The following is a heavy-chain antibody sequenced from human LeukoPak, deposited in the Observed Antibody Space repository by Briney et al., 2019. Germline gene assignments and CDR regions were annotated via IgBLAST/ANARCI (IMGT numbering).Heavy chain of an antibody. J-gene: IGHJ3*01. Sequence: PSETLSLTCTVSGVSISSHYWSWIRQPPGKGLEWIGYMYHTGSTNSNPSLKSRVTMSVDTSKNQFSLRLTSVTAADTAVYYCARESQRLGSDAFDFWGQGTMATVSS. V-gene: IGHV4-59*11. CDR3: ARESQRLGSDAFDF. CDR1: GVSISSHY. D-gene: IGHD2-15*01. CDR2: MYHTGST.